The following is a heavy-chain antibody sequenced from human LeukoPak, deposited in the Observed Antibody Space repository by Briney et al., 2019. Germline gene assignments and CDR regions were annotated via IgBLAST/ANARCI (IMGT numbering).Heavy chain of an antibody. CDR3: ARRRVLSVARALDY. V-gene: IGHV3-48*04. J-gene: IGHJ4*02. Sequence: GGSLRLSCAASGFTFSSFTMNWVRQAPGKGLEWVSSISGTTNTIYYADSVKGRFTISRDNANSSVSLQMNSLRPEDTAVYFCARRRVLSVARALDYWGQGTLVTVSS. CDR2: ISGTTNTI. CDR1: GFTFSSFT. D-gene: IGHD4/OR15-4a*01.